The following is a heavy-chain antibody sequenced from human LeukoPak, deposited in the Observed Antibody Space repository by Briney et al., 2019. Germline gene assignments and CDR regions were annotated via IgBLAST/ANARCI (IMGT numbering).Heavy chain of an antibody. D-gene: IGHD3-10*01. CDR2: INHGGST. Sequence: NPSETLSLTCAVYGGSFSNYYRSLIRQPPGKGLEWIGEINHGGSTKYNPSLKSRVTISVDMSKNQFSLELSSVTAADTAVYYCARGPASGSNFAWFDPWGQGTLVTVSS. J-gene: IGHJ5*02. CDR3: ARGPASGSNFAWFDP. V-gene: IGHV4-34*01. CDR1: GGSFSNYY.